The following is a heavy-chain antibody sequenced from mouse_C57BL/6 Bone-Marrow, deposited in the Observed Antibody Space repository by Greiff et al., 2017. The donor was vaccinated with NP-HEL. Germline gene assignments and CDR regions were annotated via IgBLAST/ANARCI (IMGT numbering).Heavy chain of an antibody. CDR1: GYTFTDYY. CDR2: INPNNGGT. V-gene: IGHV1-26*01. CDR3: ARKETYYSPFAY. Sequence: VQLQQSGPELVKPGASVKISCKASGYTFTDYYMNWVKQSHGKSLEWIGDINPNNGGTSYNQKFKGKATLTVDKSSSTAYMELRSLTSEDSAVYYCARKETYYSPFAYWGQGTLVTVSA. J-gene: IGHJ3*01. D-gene: IGHD2-12*01.